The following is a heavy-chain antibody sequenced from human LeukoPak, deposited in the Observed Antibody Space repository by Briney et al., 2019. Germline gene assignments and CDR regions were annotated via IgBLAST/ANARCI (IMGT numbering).Heavy chain of an antibody. Sequence: SETLSLSCTVSGGSISSDSWSWIRQPPGKGLEWIGHIYYSGSTNYNPSLKSRVTISVDTSKNEFSLKLSSVTAADTALYYCARDREAATAYYYAMDVWGQGTTVTVSS. V-gene: IGHV4-59*01. J-gene: IGHJ6*02. CDR3: ARDREAATAYYYAMDV. D-gene: IGHD2-15*01. CDR1: GGSISSDS. CDR2: IYYSGST.